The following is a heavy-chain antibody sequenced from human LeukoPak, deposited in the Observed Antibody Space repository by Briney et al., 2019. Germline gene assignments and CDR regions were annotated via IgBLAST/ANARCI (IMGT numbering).Heavy chain of an antibody. CDR2: IYAGSNT. CDR3: ARDHYVSVRVRLGVLDI. D-gene: IGHD3-16*01. V-gene: IGHV3-66*01. CDR1: GFIFSSNY. J-gene: IGHJ3*02. Sequence: PGGSLRLSCVVSGFIFSSNYMNWVRQAPGKGLEWVSVIYAGSNTYDADSEKGKFTISRDNSKNTLYLQMNSLRAGDMAVYYCARDHYVSVRVRLGVLDIWGQGTMVTVSS.